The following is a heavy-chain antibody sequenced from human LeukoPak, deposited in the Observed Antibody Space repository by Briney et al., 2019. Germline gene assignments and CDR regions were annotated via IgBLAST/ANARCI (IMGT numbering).Heavy chain of an antibody. J-gene: IGHJ4*02. CDR1: GFTFSRYW. Sequence: TGGSLRLSCAVSGFTFSRYWMHWVRQAPGKGLVWVSRINTAGSSTSYADSVKGRFTISRDNAKNTLYLQMNSLRVEDTAVYYCTRGYPIFDYWGQGTLVTVSS. D-gene: IGHD3-16*02. V-gene: IGHV3-74*01. CDR2: INTAGSST. CDR3: TRGYPIFDY.